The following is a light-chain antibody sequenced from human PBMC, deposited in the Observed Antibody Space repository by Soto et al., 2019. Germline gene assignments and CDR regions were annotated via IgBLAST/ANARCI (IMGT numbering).Light chain of an antibody. CDR1: QSVSSSY. CDR3: QQYGSSWT. J-gene: IGKJ1*01. CDR2: GSS. Sequence: DTVLTQSPGTLSLSPGERATLSCRASQSVSSSYLAWYQQKPGQAPRLLIYGSSSRATGIPDRFSGSGSGTDFTLTISRLEPEDFEVYYCQQYGSSWTFGQGTKVEIK. V-gene: IGKV3-20*01.